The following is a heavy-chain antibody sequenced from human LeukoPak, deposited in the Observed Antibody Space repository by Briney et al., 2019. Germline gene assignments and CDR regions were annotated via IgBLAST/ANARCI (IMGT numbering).Heavy chain of an antibody. CDR2: IRKDGTRE. J-gene: IGHJ4*02. Sequence: PGGSLRLSCAASGSMFSNVGMHWVRQAPGKGLEWLAFIRKDGTREEYRDSVKGRFTISRDNSKNIMFLQMNSLRVDDTAMYYCTSLGTLWGQGTLVTVSS. CDR3: TSLGTL. CDR1: GSMFSNVG. V-gene: IGHV3-30*02.